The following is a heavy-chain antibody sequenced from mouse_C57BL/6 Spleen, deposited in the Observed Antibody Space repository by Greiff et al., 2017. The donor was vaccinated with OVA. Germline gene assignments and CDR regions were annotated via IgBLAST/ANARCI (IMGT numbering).Heavy chain of an antibody. Sequence: EVQRVESGPELVKPGASVKIPCKASGYTFTDYNMDWVKQSHGKSLEWIGDINPNNGGTIYNQKFKGKATLTVDKSSSTAYMELRSLTSEDTAVYYCARGMEGFAYWGQGTLVTVSA. CDR3: ARGMEGFAY. D-gene: IGHD2-3*01. CDR2: INPNNGGT. CDR1: GYTFTDYN. V-gene: IGHV1-18*01. J-gene: IGHJ3*01.